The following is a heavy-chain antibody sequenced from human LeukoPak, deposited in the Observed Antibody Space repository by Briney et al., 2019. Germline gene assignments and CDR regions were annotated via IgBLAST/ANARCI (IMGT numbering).Heavy chain of an antibody. Sequence: PGRSLRLSCAASGFTFSNFGMNWVRQAPGKGLEWVSIITSGVGITYYADSVKGRFTVSRDNSKSTLYLQMNSLRAEDTAVYYCAKGDYYDFDYWGQGTLVTVSS. D-gene: IGHD3-10*01. J-gene: IGHJ4*02. CDR2: ITSGVGIT. CDR1: GFTFSNFG. CDR3: AKGDYYDFDY. V-gene: IGHV3-23*01.